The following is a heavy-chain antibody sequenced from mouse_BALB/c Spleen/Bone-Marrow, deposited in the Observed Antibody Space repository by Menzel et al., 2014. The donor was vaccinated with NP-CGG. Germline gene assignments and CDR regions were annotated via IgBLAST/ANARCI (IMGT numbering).Heavy chain of an antibody. J-gene: IGHJ4*01. Sequence: EVKLVESGGGLVQPGGSRKVSCAASGFTFXSFGMHWVRQAPEKGLEWVAYISSGSSTIYYADTVKGRFTISRDNPKNTLFLQMTSLRSEDTAMYYCARSTMITTGYYCAMDYWGQGTSVTVSS. V-gene: IGHV5-17*02. CDR3: ARSTMITTGYYCAMDY. CDR2: ISSGSSTI. CDR1: GFTFXSFG. D-gene: IGHD2-4*01.